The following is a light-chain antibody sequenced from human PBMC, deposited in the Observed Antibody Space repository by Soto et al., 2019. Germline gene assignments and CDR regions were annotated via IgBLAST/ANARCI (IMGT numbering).Light chain of an antibody. Sequence: IVLTQSPGTLSLSPGERAPLSCRASQSVTTQLAWYQQNPGQAPRLLIYGASNRATGIPDRFSGSGSGTDFTLAISRLEPEDFAVYYCQQYGSSGTFGQGTKVDIK. CDR1: QSVTTQ. CDR3: QQYGSSGT. J-gene: IGKJ1*01. V-gene: IGKV3-20*01. CDR2: GAS.